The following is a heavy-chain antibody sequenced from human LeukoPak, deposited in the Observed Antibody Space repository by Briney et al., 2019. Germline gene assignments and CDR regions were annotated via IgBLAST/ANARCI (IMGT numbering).Heavy chain of an antibody. V-gene: IGHV3-23*01. CDR1: GFTFSNYA. CDR3: AKRRADFIHYMDV. J-gene: IGHJ6*03. Sequence: PGGSLRLSCAASGFTFSNYAMSWVRQAPGKGLEWVATIGGSGDSTYYADSVRGRFTISRDNSKNTLYLQVDSLRAEDTAIYYCAKRRADFIHYMDVWGKGTTVTVSS. CDR2: IGGSGDST.